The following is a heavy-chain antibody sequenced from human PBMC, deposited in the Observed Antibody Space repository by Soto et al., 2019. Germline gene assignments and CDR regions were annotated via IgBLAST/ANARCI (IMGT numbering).Heavy chain of an antibody. V-gene: IGHV1-2*02. CDR1: GYTFTGYY. CDR3: ARDSWAGSIRWYLVVY. Sequence: ASVKVSCKASGYTFTGYYMHWVRQAPGQGLEWMGWINPNSGGTNYAQKFQGRVTMTRDTSISTAYMELSRLRFDDTAVYYCARDSWAGSIRWYLVVYWGQGTLVTVSS. CDR2: INPNSGGT. D-gene: IGHD6-13*01. J-gene: IGHJ4*02.